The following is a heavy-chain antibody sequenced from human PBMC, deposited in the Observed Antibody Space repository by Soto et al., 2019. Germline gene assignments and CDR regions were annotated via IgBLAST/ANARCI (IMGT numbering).Heavy chain of an antibody. CDR3: ARYCTNGVCYTNWFDP. D-gene: IGHD2-8*01. V-gene: IGHV4-31*03. J-gene: IGHJ5*02. CDR1: GGSIGSGGYY. CDR2: IYYSGST. Sequence: SETLSLTCTVSGGSIGSGGYYWIWIRQHPGKGLEWIGYIYYSGSTYYNPSLKSRVTISVDTSKNQFSLKLSSVTAADTAVYYCARYCTNGVCYTNWFDPWGQGTLVTVSS.